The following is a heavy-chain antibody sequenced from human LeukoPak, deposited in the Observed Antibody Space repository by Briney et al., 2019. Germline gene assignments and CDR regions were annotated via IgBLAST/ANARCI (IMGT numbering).Heavy chain of an antibody. CDR3: ARNAGNSDVDY. J-gene: IGHJ4*02. CDR2: IYHSGSP. Sequence: SGTLSLTCAVSGGSITSSNWWTWVRKPPGKGLEWIGEIYHSGSPNYNPSLKSRVTISVDKSNNQFSLKLNSMTAADTAVYYCARNAGNSDVDYWGQGTLVTVSS. D-gene: IGHD4-23*01. CDR1: GGSITSSNW. V-gene: IGHV4-4*02.